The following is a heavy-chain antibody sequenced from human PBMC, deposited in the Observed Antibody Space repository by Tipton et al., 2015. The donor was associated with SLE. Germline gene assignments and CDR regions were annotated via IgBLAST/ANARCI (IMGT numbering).Heavy chain of an antibody. D-gene: IGHD6-13*01. CDR1: GFTVSSNY. Sequence: SLRLSCAASGFTVSSNYMSRVRQAPGKGLEWVSVIYSGGSTYYADSVKGRFTISRDNSKNTPYLQMNSLRAEDTAVYYCASPIAAAGGYWGQGTLVTVSS. CDR2: IYSGGST. J-gene: IGHJ4*02. V-gene: IGHV3-66*01. CDR3: ASPIAAAGGY.